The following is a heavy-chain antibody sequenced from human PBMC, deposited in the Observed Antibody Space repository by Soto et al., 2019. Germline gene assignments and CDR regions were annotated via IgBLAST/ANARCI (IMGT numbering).Heavy chain of an antibody. Sequence: SETLSLTCTVSGGSISSGGYYWSWIRQHPGKGLEWIGYIYYSGSTYYNPSLKSRVTISVDTSKNQFSLKLSSVTAADTAVYYCAREAAGTIFGSDHRKYYYYYGMDVWGQGTTVTVSS. J-gene: IGHJ6*02. D-gene: IGHD6-13*01. CDR3: AREAAGTIFGSDHRKYYYYYGMDV. V-gene: IGHV4-31*03. CDR1: GGSISSGGYY. CDR2: IYYSGST.